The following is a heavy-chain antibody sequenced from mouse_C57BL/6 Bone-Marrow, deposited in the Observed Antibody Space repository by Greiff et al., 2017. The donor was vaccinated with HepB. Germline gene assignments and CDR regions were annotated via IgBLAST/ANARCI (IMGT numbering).Heavy chain of an antibody. CDR2: ISYSGST. D-gene: IGHD2-5*01. V-gene: IGHV3-8*01. CDR3: ARYRDSNYVWYFDV. J-gene: IGHJ1*03. Sequence: VQLKESGPGLAKPSQTLSLTCSVTGYSITSDYWNWLRKFPGNKLEYMGYISYSGSTYYNPSLKSRISITRDTSKNQYYLQLNSVTTEDTATYYCARYRDSNYVWYFDVWGTGTTVTVSS. CDR1: GYSITSDY.